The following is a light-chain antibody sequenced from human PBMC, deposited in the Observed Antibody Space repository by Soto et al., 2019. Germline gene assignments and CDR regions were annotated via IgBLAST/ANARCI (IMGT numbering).Light chain of an antibody. CDR3: QRTSSFPPYT. V-gene: IGKV1-12*01. Sequence: DIQMTQSPSSVSASVGDRVTITCRASQDIDNWLAWYQQKPGKSPKILIYSASTLQDGVPSRFSGRGYGTDFTLTISDLQPEDFATYFCQRTSSFPPYTFGQGTKLEI. CDR1: QDIDNW. CDR2: SAS. J-gene: IGKJ2*01.